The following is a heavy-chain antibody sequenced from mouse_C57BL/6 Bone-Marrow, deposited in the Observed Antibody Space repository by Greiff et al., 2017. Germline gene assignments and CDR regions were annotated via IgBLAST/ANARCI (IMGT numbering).Heavy chain of an antibody. CDR2: INSDGGST. CDR3: ARENRLYGGYYPLFDY. V-gene: IGHV5-2*01. CDR1: EYEFPSHD. J-gene: IGHJ2*01. D-gene: IGHD2-3*01. Sequence: EVHLVESGGGLVQPGESLKLSCESNEYEFPSHDMSWVRKTPEKRLELVAAINSDGGSTYYPDNVKGRFTISRDNAKNNLYLQMSHLKSEDTAMYYCARENRLYGGYYPLFDYWGQGTTLTVSS.